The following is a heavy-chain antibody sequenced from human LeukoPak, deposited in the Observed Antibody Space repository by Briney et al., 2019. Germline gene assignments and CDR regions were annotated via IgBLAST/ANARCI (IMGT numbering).Heavy chain of an antibody. J-gene: IGHJ4*02. CDR3: TTVTTFVPAAIIRLYYFDY. CDR1: GFTFSNAW. V-gene: IGHV3-15*01. CDR2: IKSKTDGGTT. Sequence: GGSLRLSCAASGFTFSNAWMSWVRQAPGKGLEWVGRIKSKTDGGTTDYAAPVKGRFTISRDDSKNTLYLQMNSLKTEDTAVYYCTTVTTFVPAAIIRLYYFDYWGQGTLVTVSS. D-gene: IGHD2-2*01.